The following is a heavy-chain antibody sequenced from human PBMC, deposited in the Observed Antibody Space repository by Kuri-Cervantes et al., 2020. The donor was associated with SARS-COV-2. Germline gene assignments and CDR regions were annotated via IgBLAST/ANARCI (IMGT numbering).Heavy chain of an antibody. CDR1: GGSISSSSYY. V-gene: IGHV4-39*07. Sequence: SETLSLTCTVSGGSISSSSYYWGWIRQPPGKGLEWIGSIYYSGSTYYNPSLKSRVTISVDTSKNQFSLKLSSVTAADTAAYYCAMTVHDFWSGEFDYWGQGTLVTVSS. CDR2: IYYSGST. CDR3: AMTVHDFWSGEFDY. D-gene: IGHD3-3*01. J-gene: IGHJ4*02.